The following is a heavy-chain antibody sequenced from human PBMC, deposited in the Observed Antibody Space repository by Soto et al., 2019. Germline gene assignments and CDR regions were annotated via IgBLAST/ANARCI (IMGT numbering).Heavy chain of an antibody. D-gene: IGHD5-12*01. CDR3: ARPGYTGYDSDY. V-gene: IGHV5-51*01. J-gene: IGHJ4*02. CDR1: GSRFTPYW. Sequence: GESLKISCHGSGSRFTPYWIGWVRQMPGEGLEWMGDIYPRDSDTRYSPSFQGQVTISADKSIATAYLQWSSLKAWDTAIYYGARPGYTGYDSDYWGQGTLVTVSS. CDR2: IYPRDSDT.